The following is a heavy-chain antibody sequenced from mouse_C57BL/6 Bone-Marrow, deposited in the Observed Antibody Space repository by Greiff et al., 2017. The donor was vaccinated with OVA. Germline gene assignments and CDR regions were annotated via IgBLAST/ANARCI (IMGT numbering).Heavy chain of an antibody. D-gene: IGHD1-1*01. Sequence: QVQLQQPGAELVMPGASVKLSCKASGYTFTSYWMHWVKQRPGQGLEWIGEIDPSDSYTNYNQKFKGKSTLTVDKSSSTAYRQLSSLTSEDSAVYYCARTPLYYGSKYFDYWGQGTTLTVSS. V-gene: IGHV1-69*01. J-gene: IGHJ2*01. CDR1: GYTFTSYW. CDR2: IDPSDSYT. CDR3: ARTPLYYGSKYFDY.